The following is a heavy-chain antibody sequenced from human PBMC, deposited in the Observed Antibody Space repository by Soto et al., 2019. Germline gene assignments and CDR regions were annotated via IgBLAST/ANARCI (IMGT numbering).Heavy chain of an antibody. J-gene: IGHJ4*02. CDR1: GFTFSSYA. CDR3: ARESGRYYDFWSGYYDY. V-gene: IGHV3-30-3*01. Sequence: GGSLRLSCVASGFTFSSYAMHWVRQAPGKGLEWVAVISYDGSNKYYADSVKGRFTISRDNSKNTLYLQMNSLRAEGTAVYYCARESGRYYDFWSGYYDYWGQGTLVTVSS. CDR2: ISYDGSNK. D-gene: IGHD3-3*01.